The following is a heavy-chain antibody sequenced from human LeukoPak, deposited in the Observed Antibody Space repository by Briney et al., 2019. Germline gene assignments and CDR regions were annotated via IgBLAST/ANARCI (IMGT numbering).Heavy chain of an antibody. V-gene: IGHV3-74*01. CDR1: GFTFSSYW. Sequence: HTGGSLRLSCAASGFTFSSYWMHWVRQAPGKGLVWVSRINSDGSSTTYADSVKGRFTISRDNAKNTLYLQMNSLRAEDTAVYYCARRRGSGSYPFDYWGQGTLVTVS. CDR3: ARRRGSGSYPFDY. J-gene: IGHJ4*02. D-gene: IGHD3-10*01. CDR2: INSDGSST.